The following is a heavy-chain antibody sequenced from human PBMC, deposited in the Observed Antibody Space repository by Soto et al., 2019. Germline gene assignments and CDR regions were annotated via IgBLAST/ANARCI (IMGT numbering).Heavy chain of an antibody. CDR2: IYYSGST. V-gene: IGHV4-30-4*01. D-gene: IGHD4-17*01. Sequence: SETLSLTCTFSCGSIISGDYYWSCIRQPPGKGLEWIGYIYYSGSTYYNPSLKSRVTISVDTSKNQFSLKLSSVTAADTAVYYCARARSGPDYGVDYWGQGTMVTVSS. CDR1: CGSIISGDYY. J-gene: IGHJ4*02. CDR3: ARARSGPDYGVDY.